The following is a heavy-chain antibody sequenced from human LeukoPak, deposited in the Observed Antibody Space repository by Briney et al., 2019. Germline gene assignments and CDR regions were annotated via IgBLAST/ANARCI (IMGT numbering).Heavy chain of an antibody. D-gene: IGHD6-13*01. CDR2: ISYDGSNK. CDR3: ARRYSSSWNY. Sequence: GRSLRLSCAASGFTFSSYAMHWVRQAPGKGLEWVAVISYDGSNKYYADSVKGRFTISRDNSKNTLYLQMNSLRAEDTAFYYCARRYSSSWNYWGQGTLVTVSS. CDR1: GFTFSSYA. J-gene: IGHJ4*02. V-gene: IGHV3-30*04.